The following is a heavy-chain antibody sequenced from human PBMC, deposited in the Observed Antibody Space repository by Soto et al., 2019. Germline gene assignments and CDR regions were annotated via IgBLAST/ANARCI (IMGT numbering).Heavy chain of an antibody. Sequence: GASVKVSCKASGYTFSGYSITWVRQAPGQGLEWMGRISGYNGNTNYARTLRGRLTLTTDTSTSTAYMELRSLTSDDTAVYYCARDVFCGGPPACPDMDVWGQGTRVTLSS. CDR3: ARDVFCGGPPACPDMDV. V-gene: IGHV1-18*04. CDR1: GYTFSGYS. D-gene: IGHD2-21*01. CDR2: ISGYNGNT. J-gene: IGHJ6*02.